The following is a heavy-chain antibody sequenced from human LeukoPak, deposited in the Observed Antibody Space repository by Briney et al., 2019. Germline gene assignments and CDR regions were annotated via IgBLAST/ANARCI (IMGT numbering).Heavy chain of an antibody. V-gene: IGHV4-59*08. CDR3: AQHRELWSAPAPFDI. J-gene: IGHJ3*02. CDR1: GDSISSFY. CDR2: IYYSGTT. Sequence: KPSETLPLTCSVSGDSISSFYWSWIRQPPGKGLEWIGYIYYSGTTKYSPSLKSRVIISVDTSKNQFSLSLSSVTAADTAIYYCAQHRELWSAPAPFDIWGQGTMVTVSS. D-gene: IGHD3-16*01.